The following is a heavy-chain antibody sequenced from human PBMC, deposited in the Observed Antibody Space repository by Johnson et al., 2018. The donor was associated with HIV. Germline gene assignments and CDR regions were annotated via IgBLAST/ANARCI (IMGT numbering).Heavy chain of an antibody. CDR2: FYSDGST. CDR3: ARVSDFGVVMIGTFDI. Sequence: VKLVESGGGSVQPGGSLRLSCVEYGFTVSSSSMSWVRQAPGKGLEWVSLFYSDGSTHYADSVTGRFTISRDNAKNTLYLQMNSLRAEGTAVYYCARVSDFGVVMIGTFDIWGQGTMVTVSS. V-gene: IGHV3-66*02. D-gene: IGHD3-3*01. CDR1: GFTVSSSS. J-gene: IGHJ3*02.